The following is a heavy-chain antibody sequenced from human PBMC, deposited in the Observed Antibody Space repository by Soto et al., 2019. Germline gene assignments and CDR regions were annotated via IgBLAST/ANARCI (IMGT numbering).Heavy chain of an antibody. D-gene: IGHD3-3*01. CDR3: ARNNPPYYDFWSGYYGLDY. CDR1: GYTFTSYG. Sequence: VSVKVSCKASGYTFTSYGSSWVRQAPGQGLEWMGWISAYNGNTNYAQKLQGRGTMTTDTSTRTAYMELRSLRSDDTAVYSCARNNPPYYDFWSGYYGLDYWGQGTLVTVSS. CDR2: ISAYNGNT. J-gene: IGHJ4*02. V-gene: IGHV1-18*04.